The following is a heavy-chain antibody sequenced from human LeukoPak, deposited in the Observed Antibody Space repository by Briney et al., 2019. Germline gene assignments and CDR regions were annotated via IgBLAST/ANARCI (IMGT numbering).Heavy chain of an antibody. D-gene: IGHD2-2*02. CDR3: ARHARAYCSSTSCYTFGY. Sequence: HGESLKISCKGSGYRFTSYWIGWMRQMPGKGVGWMWIIYPGDSDTRYSPSFQGQVTSSADKSISTAYLQWSSLKASDTAMYYCARHARAYCSSTSCYTFGYWGQGTLVTVSS. CDR2: IYPGDSDT. CDR1: GYRFTSYW. V-gene: IGHV5-51*01. J-gene: IGHJ4*02.